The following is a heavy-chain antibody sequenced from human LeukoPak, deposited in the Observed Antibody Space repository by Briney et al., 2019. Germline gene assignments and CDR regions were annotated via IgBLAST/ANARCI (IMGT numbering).Heavy chain of an antibody. CDR3: AKDGGSHFDH. CDR2: ISSSGTTS. J-gene: IGHJ4*02. V-gene: IGHV3-48*03. D-gene: IGHD2-15*01. CDR1: GFTFSSYE. Sequence: GGSLRLSCVVSGFTFSSYEMNWVRQAPGKGLEWVSYISSSGTTSSYAQSVKGRFTITRDNAQNSLTLHMNTLRADDTAVYYCAKDGGSHFDHWGQGTLVTVSS.